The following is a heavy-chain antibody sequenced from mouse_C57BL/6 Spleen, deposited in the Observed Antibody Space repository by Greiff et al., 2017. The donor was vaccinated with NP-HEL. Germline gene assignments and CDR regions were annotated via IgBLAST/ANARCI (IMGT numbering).Heavy chain of an antibody. Sequence: QVQLQQSGAELVKPGASVKISCKASGYAFSSYWMNWVKQRPGKGLEWIGQIYPGDGDTNYNGKFKGKATLTADKSSSTAYMQLSSLTSEDSAVYIGAKVQVSLAYIFDYWGQGTTLTVSS. CDR3: AKVQVSLAYIFDY. CDR2: IYPGDGDT. J-gene: IGHJ2*01. CDR1: GYAFSSYW. V-gene: IGHV1-80*01. D-gene: IGHD6-2*01.